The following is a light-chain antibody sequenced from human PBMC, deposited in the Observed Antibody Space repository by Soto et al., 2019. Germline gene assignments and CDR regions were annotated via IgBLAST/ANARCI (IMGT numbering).Light chain of an antibody. V-gene: IGKV1-5*01. Sequence: DIQMTQSPSTLSASVGDRVTITCWASQSISSWLAWYQQKPGKAPKLRIYDASSLESGVPSRFSDSGSGTEFTLTISSPQPDDFATYSCQQYNSYSTFGPGTKVDIK. CDR3: QQYNSYST. CDR2: DAS. J-gene: IGKJ3*01. CDR1: QSISSW.